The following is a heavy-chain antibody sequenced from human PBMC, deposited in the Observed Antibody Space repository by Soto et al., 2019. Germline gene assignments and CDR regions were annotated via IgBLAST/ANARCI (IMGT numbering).Heavy chain of an antibody. J-gene: IGHJ6*03. CDR3: ARARWDFWSGYLTTPRDYYYYYYMDV. CDR1: GFTFSDYY. CDR2: ISSSGSTI. V-gene: IGHV3-11*01. Sequence: QVQLVESGGGLVKPGRALRLSCAASGFTFSDYYMSWIRQAPGKGLEWVSYISSSGSTIYYADSVKGRFTISRDNAKNSLYQQMNSLRADDTAVYYCARARWDFWSGYLTTPRDYYYYYYMDVWGKGTTVTVSS. D-gene: IGHD3-3*01.